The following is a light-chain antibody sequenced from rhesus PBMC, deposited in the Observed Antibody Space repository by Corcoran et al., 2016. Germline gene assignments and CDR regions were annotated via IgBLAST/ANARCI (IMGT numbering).Light chain of an antibody. CDR1: QGINKE. Sequence: GDRVTVTCRASQGINKELSWYQQKPGKAPTLLIDAASSLQTGVSSRFRVSGSGTDFTLTISSLQPEDVATYYCQQDYNTPYSFGQGTKVEIK. CDR2: AAS. J-gene: IGKJ2*01. CDR3: QQDYNTPYS. V-gene: IGKV1-94*01.